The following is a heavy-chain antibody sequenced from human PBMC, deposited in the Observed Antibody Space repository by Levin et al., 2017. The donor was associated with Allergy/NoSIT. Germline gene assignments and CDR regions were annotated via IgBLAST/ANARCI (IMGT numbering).Heavy chain of an antibody. CDR3: ARHTTMAHFDY. J-gene: IGHJ4*02. CDR2: IYYSGST. D-gene: IGHD5-18*01. CDR1: GDSISSYY. Sequence: PSETLSLTCTVSGDSISSYYWSWIRQPPGKGLEWIGHIYYSGSTNYNPSLQSRVSMSVDSSKNHISLELSSVTAAGTAVYYCARHTTMAHFDYWGQGTLVTVSS. V-gene: IGHV4-59*01.